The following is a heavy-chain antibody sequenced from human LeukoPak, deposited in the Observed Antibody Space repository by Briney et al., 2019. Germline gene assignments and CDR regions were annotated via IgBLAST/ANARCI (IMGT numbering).Heavy chain of an antibody. CDR2: ISSSSNYT. J-gene: IGHJ5*02. CDR1: GFTFSDYY. CDR3: ARQGNNWFDP. V-gene: IGHV3-11*06. Sequence: KPGGSLRLSCAASGFTFSDYYMSWVRQAPEKGLEWVSYISSSSNYTNYADSVKGRFTISRDNAKNSLYLQMNSLTAEDTAVYYCARQGNNWFDPWGQGTLVTVSS.